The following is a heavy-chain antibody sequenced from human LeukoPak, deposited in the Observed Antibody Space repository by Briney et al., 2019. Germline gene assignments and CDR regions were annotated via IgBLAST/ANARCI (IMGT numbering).Heavy chain of an antibody. CDR3: TQYVGYWL. Sequence: GGSLRLSCAASGFAFSSYWVHWVRQAPGKGLMWVARINSDGSTTNYADSVKGRFTISRDNAKNTLYLQMNSLRAEDTAVYCCTQYVGYWLWGQGTLVAVSS. D-gene: IGHD2-8*02. CDR1: GFAFSSYW. CDR2: INSDGSTT. J-gene: IGHJ4*02. V-gene: IGHV3-74*01.